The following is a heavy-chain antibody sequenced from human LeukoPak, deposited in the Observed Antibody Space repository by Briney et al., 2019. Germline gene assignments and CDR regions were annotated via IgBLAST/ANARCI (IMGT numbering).Heavy chain of an antibody. D-gene: IGHD5-24*01. J-gene: IGHJ6*04. CDR1: GFTFSVCG. Sequence: GESLRLSCAASGFTFSVCGMHWVRQSPGKGLVWVSHIDGYGTTANYTDSVKGRFTSSRDNAKNTLSLEMHSLRAEDTAVYFCVSETPGNGWHGMEVWGKGTTVSVSS. V-gene: IGHV3-74*01. CDR3: VSETPGNGWHGMEV. CDR2: IDGYGTTA.